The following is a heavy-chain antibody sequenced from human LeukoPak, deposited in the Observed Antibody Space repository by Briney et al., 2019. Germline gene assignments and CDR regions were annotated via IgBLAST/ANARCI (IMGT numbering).Heavy chain of an antibody. J-gene: IGHJ6*02. CDR3: AKGVGDSSGWWHYYYGMDV. CDR2: ISGSGGST. CDR1: GFTFSSYA. D-gene: IGHD6-19*01. V-gene: IGHV3-23*01. Sequence: TGGSLRLSCAASGFTFSSYAMSWVRQAPGKGLEWVSAISGSGGSTYYADSVKGRFTISRDNSKNTLYLQMNSLRAEDTAVYYCAKGVGDSSGWWHYYYGMDVWGQGTTVTVSS.